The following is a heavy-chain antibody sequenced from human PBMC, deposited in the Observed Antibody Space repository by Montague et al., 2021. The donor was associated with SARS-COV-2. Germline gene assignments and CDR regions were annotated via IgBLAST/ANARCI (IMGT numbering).Heavy chain of an antibody. CDR2: IYTSGST. Sequence: TLSLTCTVSGGSIGSGSYYWNWIRQPAGKGLEWIGRIYTSGSTNYNPSLKSRVTISVDTSKNQFSLKLSSVTAADTAVYYCAGESLHLTGYYNDYFDYWGQGTLVTVSS. D-gene: IGHD3-9*01. CDR3: AGESLHLTGYYNDYFDY. V-gene: IGHV4-61*02. J-gene: IGHJ4*02. CDR1: GGSIGSGSYY.